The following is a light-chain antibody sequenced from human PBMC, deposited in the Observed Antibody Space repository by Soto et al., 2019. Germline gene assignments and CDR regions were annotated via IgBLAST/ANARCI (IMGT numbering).Light chain of an antibody. J-gene: IGLJ1*01. Sequence: QSALTQPASVSGSPGQSSAISCTGSSSDVGGYNYVSWYQQHPGKAPQLIIYEVTNRPSGVSNRFSGSKSGNTASLTISGLQAEDEADYYCSSYTSSSTRVFGTGTKVTVL. V-gene: IGLV2-14*01. CDR1: SSDVGGYNY. CDR3: SSYTSSSTRV. CDR2: EVT.